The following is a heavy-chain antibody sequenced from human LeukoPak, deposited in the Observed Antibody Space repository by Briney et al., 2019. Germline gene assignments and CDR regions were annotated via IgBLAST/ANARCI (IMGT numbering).Heavy chain of an antibody. V-gene: IGHV4-59*01. Sequence: SETLSLTCTVSGGPIRSYYWNWIWQPPGKGLEWIGYIYYSGNTNYNPSLKSRVTISVDTSKNQFSLKLSSVTAADTAVYYCATDNSYGSGSYYTWGQGTLVTVSS. CDR3: ATDNSYGSGSYYT. J-gene: IGHJ4*02. D-gene: IGHD3-10*01. CDR1: GGPIRSYY. CDR2: IYYSGNT.